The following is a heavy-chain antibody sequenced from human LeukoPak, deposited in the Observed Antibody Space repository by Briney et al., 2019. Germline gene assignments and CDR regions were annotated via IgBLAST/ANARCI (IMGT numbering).Heavy chain of an antibody. Sequence: ASVKVSCKASGYTFTSYAMHWVRQAPGQRLEWMGWINAGNGNTKYSQKFQGRVTITRDTSASTAYMELSSLRSEDTAVYYCARDGFESLSNIPYLEAYSGSYSFGMDVWGQGTTVTVSS. CDR2: INAGNGNT. D-gene: IGHD1-26*01. CDR3: ARDGFESLSNIPYLEAYSGSYSFGMDV. J-gene: IGHJ6*02. V-gene: IGHV1-3*01. CDR1: GYTFTSYA.